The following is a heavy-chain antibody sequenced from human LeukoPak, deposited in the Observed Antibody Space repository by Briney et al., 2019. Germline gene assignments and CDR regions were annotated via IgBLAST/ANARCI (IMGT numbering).Heavy chain of an antibody. CDR1: GFTFSSYG. Sequence: PGGSLRPSCAASGFTFSSYGMHWVRQAPGKGLEWVAVIWYDGSNKYYADSAKGRFTISRDNSKNTLYLQMNSLRAEDTAVYYCARDTLDAFDIWGQGTMVTVSS. V-gene: IGHV3-33*01. J-gene: IGHJ3*02. CDR3: ARDTLDAFDI. CDR2: IWYDGSNK.